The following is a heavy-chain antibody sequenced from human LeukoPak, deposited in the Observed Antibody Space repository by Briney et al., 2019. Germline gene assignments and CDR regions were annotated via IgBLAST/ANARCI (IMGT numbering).Heavy chain of an antibody. CDR1: GFTFSSYA. D-gene: IGHD2/OR15-2a*01. Sequence: TGGSLRLSCAASGFTFSSYAMSWVRQAPGKGLEWVSYISSSGSTIYYADSVKGRLTISRDNAKNSLYLQMNSLRAEDTAVYYCARVLGTTIFDFWGQGTLVTVSS. J-gene: IGHJ4*02. CDR3: ARVLGTTIFDF. V-gene: IGHV3-48*03. CDR2: ISSSGSTI.